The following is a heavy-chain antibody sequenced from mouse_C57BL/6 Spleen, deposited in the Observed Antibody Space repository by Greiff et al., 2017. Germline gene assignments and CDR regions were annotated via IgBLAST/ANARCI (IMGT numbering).Heavy chain of an antibody. V-gene: IGHV5-16*01. J-gene: IGHJ2*01. Sequence: EVQRVESEGGLVQPGSSMKLSCTASGFTFSDYYMAWVRQVPEKGLEWVANINYDGSSTYYLDSLKSRFIISRDNAKNILYLQMSSLKSDDTATYYCARVLRVYFDYWGQGTTLTVSS. CDR3: ARVLRVYFDY. CDR1: GFTFSDYY. CDR2: INYDGSST.